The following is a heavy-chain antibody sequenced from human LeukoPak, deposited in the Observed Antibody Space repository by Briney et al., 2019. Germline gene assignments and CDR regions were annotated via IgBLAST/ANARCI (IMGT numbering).Heavy chain of an antibody. D-gene: IGHD3-16*01. J-gene: IGHJ4*02. CDR1: GFTFDDYA. Sequence: PGGSLRLSCAASGFTFDDYAMSWVRQAPGKGLEWVSAISGSGGSTYYADSVKGRFTISRDNSKNTLYLQMNSLRAEDTAVYYCAKGASGRGGYIDYWGQGTLVTVSS. CDR3: AKGASGRGGYIDY. CDR2: ISGSGGST. V-gene: IGHV3-23*01.